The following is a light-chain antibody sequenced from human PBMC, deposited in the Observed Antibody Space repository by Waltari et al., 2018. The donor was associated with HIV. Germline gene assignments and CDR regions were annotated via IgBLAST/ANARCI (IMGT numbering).Light chain of an antibody. CDR3: HQRNSWPPDVT. CDR2: DAS. V-gene: IGKV3-11*01. J-gene: IGKJ3*01. CDR1: QSVSSY. Sequence: EIVLTQSPATLSSTPGERVTLSCRASQSVSSYLAWYQQKPGQAPRLLMYDASNRATGIPARFSGSGTGKDFTLTISSLGPEDVAVYDCHQRNSWPPDVTFGPGTKVDIK.